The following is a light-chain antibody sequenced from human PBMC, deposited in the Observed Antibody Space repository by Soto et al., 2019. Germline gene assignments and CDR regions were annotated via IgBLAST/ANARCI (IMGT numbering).Light chain of an antibody. V-gene: IGLV2-8*01. J-gene: IGLJ1*01. Sequence: QSALTQPPSASGSXXQSVAXXCTGTSSDVGGYDYVSWYQQHPGKATKLMIYDVTKRPSGVPDRFSGSKSGNTASLTVSGLQAEDEADYYCSSYAGTHIVFGTGTKLTVL. CDR1: SSDVGGYDY. CDR2: DVT. CDR3: SSYAGTHIV.